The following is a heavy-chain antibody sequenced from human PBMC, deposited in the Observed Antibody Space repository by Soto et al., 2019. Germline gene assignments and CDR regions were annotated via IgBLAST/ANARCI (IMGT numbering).Heavy chain of an antibody. CDR3: ARPYSSGWYGDLDY. CDR2: ISYDGSNK. D-gene: IGHD6-19*01. V-gene: IGHV3-30-3*01. CDR1: GFTFSSYA. J-gene: IGHJ4*02. Sequence: GGSLRLSCTASGFTFSSYAMHWVRQAPGKGLEWVAVISYDGSNKYYADSVKGGFTISRDNSKNTMYLQMNSLRVEDTAVYYCARPYSSGWYGDLDYWGQGTLVTVSS.